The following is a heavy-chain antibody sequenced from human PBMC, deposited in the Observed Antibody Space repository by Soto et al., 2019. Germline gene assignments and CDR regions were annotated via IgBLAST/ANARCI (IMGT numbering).Heavy chain of an antibody. CDR3: SKGGRQWLVTSDFNY. CDR2: VSHDGRNT. V-gene: IGHV3-30*18. D-gene: IGHD6-19*01. CDR1: GFTFSDYA. Sequence: VQLVESGGGVVQPGRSLRLSCAASGFTFSDYAMHWVRQAPGKGLEWVAVVSHDGRNTHYADSVKGRFTISRDSSKNTVSLEMASLRAEDTAVYYCSKGGRQWLVTSDFNYWGQGALVTVSS. J-gene: IGHJ4*02.